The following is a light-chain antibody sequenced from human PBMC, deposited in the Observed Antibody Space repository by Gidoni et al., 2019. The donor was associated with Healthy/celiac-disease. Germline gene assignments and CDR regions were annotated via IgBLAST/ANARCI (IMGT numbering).Light chain of an antibody. J-gene: IGKJ4*01. CDR3: QQSYTTPLT. CDR1: QSIGTF. CDR2: LAS. V-gene: IGKV1-39*01. Sequence: IQITQSPSFLSASVGDRVTIPCRGSQSIGTFLNLYQQKLGKAPNLLISLASNLQSGVPSRFSGSGSGTDFTLTISSLQPEDFATYHCQQSYTTPLTFGEGPRWRS.